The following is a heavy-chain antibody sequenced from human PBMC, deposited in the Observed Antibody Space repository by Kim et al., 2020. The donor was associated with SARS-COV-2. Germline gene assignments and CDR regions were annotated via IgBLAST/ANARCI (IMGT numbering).Heavy chain of an antibody. D-gene: IGHD2-2*01. J-gene: IGHJ5*02. V-gene: IGHV4-34*01. CDR3: ARGSVVVPAAISSATNWFDP. Sequence: SETLSLTCAVHGGSFSGYYWSWIRQPPGKGLEWIGEINHSGSTNYNPSLKSRVTISVDTSKNQFSLKLSSVTAADTAVYYCARGSVVVPAAISSATNWFDPWGQGTLVTVSS. CDR2: INHSGST. CDR1: GGSFSGYY.